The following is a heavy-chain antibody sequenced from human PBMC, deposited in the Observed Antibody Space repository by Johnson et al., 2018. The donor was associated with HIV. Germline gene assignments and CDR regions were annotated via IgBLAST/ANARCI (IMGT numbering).Heavy chain of an antibody. J-gene: IGHJ3*02. V-gene: IGHV3-30*19. Sequence: QEQLVESGGGVVQPGGSLRLSCAASGFTFSSYGMHWVRQAPGKGLEWAAVISYDGSNKYYADSVKGRFTISRDNSKNTLYLQMNSLRAEDTAVYYCARALVDDAFDIWGQGTMVTVSS. D-gene: IGHD1-26*01. CDR3: ARALVDDAFDI. CDR2: ISYDGSNK. CDR1: GFTFSSYG.